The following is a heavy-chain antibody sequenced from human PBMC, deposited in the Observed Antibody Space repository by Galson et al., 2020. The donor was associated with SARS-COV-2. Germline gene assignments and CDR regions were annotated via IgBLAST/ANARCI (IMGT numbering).Heavy chain of an antibody. Sequence: GESLKLSCAASGFTFSSSAMTWVRQAPGPGLEWVSGISISGGSTYYADSVKGRFTIYRDNSKNTLYLQMNSLRAEDTALYYCAREFFSMIRGVIHWGQGTPVTVSS. CDR2: ISISGGST. V-gene: IGHV3-23*01. J-gene: IGHJ4*02. D-gene: IGHD3-10*01. CDR1: GFTFSSSA. CDR3: AREFFSMIRGVIH.